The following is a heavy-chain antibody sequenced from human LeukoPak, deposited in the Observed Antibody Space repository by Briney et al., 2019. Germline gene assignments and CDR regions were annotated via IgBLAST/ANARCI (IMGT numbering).Heavy chain of an antibody. D-gene: IGHD3-3*01. V-gene: IGHV1-8*01. CDR1: GYTFTSYD. CDR3: ARGRNIGGTYYDFWSGYSKEGMFDY. CDR2: MNPNRGNT. Sequence: ASVKVSCKASGYTFTSYDINWVRQATGQGLEWMGWMNPNRGNTGYAQKFQGRVTMTRNTSISTAYMELSSLRSEDTAVYYCARGRNIGGTYYDFWSGYSKEGMFDYWGQGTLVTVSS. J-gene: IGHJ4*02.